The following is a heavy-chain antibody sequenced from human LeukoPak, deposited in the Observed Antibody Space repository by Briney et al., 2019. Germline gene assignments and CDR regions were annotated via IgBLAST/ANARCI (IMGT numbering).Heavy chain of an antibody. CDR1: GGSISSYY. V-gene: IGHV4-4*07. D-gene: IGHD2-15*01. Sequence: PSETLSLTCTVSGGSISSYYWTWTRQPAGKGLEWIGRIYTSGNTGHNPSLKSRVTMSVDTSKNQFSLNLSSVTAADTAVYYCARVDLRAAFLDYWGQVTLVTVSS. J-gene: IGHJ4*02. CDR3: ARVDLRAAFLDY. CDR2: IYTSGNT.